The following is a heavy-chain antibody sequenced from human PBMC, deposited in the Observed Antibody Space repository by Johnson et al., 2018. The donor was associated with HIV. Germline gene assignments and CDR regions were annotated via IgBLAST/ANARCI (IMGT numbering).Heavy chain of an antibody. Sequence: VQLVESGGGVVRPGGSLRLSCAASGFTFDDYGMSWVRQAPGKGLEWVSGINWNGGSAGYADSVKGRFTISRDNSKNTLYLQMNSLKTEDIAVYYCTTALEVRGADAFDIWGQGAMVTVSS. CDR2: INWNGGSA. J-gene: IGHJ3*02. D-gene: IGHD3-10*01. CDR3: TTALEVRGADAFDI. V-gene: IGHV3-20*04. CDR1: GFTFDDYG.